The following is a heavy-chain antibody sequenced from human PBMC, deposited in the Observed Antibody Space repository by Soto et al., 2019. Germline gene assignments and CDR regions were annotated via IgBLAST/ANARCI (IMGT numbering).Heavy chain of an antibody. CDR1: GGSISSGDYY. CDR3: ARDSVGQHLVRWFGP. D-gene: IGHD6-6*01. J-gene: IGHJ5*02. CDR2: IYYSGRT. V-gene: IGHV4-30-4*01. Sequence: PSETLSLTCTVSGGSISSGDYYWSWIRQPPGKGLEWIGYIYYSGRTSYNPSLKSRLAISVDTSKNQFSLKLSSVTVADTAVYYCARDSVGQHLVRWFGPWGQGTLVPVSS.